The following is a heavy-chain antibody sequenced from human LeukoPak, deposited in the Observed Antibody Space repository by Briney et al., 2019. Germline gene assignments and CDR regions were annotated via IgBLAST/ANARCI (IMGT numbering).Heavy chain of an antibody. J-gene: IGHJ5*02. Sequence: KTPETLSLTCSVSGASISDYYWSWIRQPPGKGLEWIGYIYYTGVSNYNPSLTSRATITLDTTKSEVSLRLTSVTAADTAVYYCTKNAGRGRPSDLWGQGTLVTVSS. CDR1: GASISDYY. CDR3: TKNAGRGRPSDL. D-gene: IGHD2/OR15-2a*01. CDR2: IYYTGVS. V-gene: IGHV4-59*03.